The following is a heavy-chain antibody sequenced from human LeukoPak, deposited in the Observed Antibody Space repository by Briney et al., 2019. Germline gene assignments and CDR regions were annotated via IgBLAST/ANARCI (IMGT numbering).Heavy chain of an antibody. Sequence: ASVKVSCTASGYTFTSYDINWVRQATGQGLEWMGWMNPNSGNTGYAQKFQGRVTMTRNTSISTAYMELSSLRSEDTAVYYCARDYITEYYYYGMDVWGQGTTVTVSS. D-gene: IGHD1-14*01. V-gene: IGHV1-8*01. CDR3: ARDYITEYYYYGMDV. J-gene: IGHJ6*02. CDR1: GYTFTSYD. CDR2: MNPNSGNT.